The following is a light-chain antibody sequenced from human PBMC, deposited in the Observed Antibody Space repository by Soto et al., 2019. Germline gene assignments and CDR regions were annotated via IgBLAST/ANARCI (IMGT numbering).Light chain of an antibody. CDR1: HDITNY. V-gene: IGKV1-33*01. CDR3: QKYDNVPFT. Sequence: DIQMTQSPDSLSASDGNRVTSTCQASHDITNYVNWYQQKPGRAPRLLIYDAANLATGVPSRFSGSGSETDFTFTIASLQPEDVGIYYCQKYDNVPFTFGPGTKVNIK. J-gene: IGKJ3*01. CDR2: DAA.